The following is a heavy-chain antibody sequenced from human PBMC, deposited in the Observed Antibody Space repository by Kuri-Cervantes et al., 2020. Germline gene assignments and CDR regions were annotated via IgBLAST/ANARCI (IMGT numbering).Heavy chain of an antibody. J-gene: IGHJ4*02. CDR1: GYSISSGYY. V-gene: IGHV4-61*01. D-gene: IGHD4-23*01. CDR3: ARDGGNSGDFDY. CDR2: IYYSGST. Sequence: SQTLSLTCAVSGYSISSGYYWSWIRQPPGKGLEWIGYIYYSGSTNYNPSLKSRVTISVDTSKNQFSLQLNSVTPEDTAVYYCARDGGNSGDFDYWGQGTLVTVSS.